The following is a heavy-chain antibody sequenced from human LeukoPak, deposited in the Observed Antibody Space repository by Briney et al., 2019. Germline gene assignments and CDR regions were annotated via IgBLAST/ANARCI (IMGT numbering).Heavy chain of an antibody. Sequence: PSETLSLTCAVYGGSFSGYYWSWIRQPPGKGLEWIGEINHSGSTNYNPSLKSRVTISVDTSKNQFSLKLSSVTAADTAVYYCARVRITMIVRPHWFDPWGQGTLVTVSS. CDR3: ARVRITMIVRPHWFDP. V-gene: IGHV4-34*01. J-gene: IGHJ5*02. CDR2: INHSGST. D-gene: IGHD3-22*01. CDR1: GGSFSGYY.